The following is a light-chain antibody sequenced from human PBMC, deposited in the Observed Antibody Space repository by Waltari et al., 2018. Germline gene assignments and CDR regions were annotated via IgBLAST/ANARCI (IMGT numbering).Light chain of an antibody. J-gene: IGLJ2*01. Sequence: QLVLTQSPSASASPGASVTLTCPLSRGHTTYATPRHQPHPDNGHPSLPDVARRATHPQPDKGPRYLMKVDSGGSYTKGDGISDRFSGSSSGTERYLTISSLQSDDEADYYCQTWVTGIRVIFGGGTKLTVL. CDR1: RGHTTYA. CDR2: VDSGGSY. CDR3: QTWVTGIRVI. V-gene: IGLV4-69*01.